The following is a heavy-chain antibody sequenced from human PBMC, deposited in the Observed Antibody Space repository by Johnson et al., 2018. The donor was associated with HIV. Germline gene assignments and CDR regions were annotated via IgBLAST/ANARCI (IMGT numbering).Heavy chain of an antibody. CDR1: GFTFSRYW. J-gene: IGHJ3*02. CDR2: IKEDGSEK. CDR3: ASVDAFDI. V-gene: IGHV3-7*01. Sequence: VQLVESGGGLVQPGGSLRLSCAASGFTFSRYWMTWVRQAPGKGLEWVANIKEDGSEKYYVDSVKGRFTISRDNAKKSMYLQMNSLRAEDTAVYYCASVDAFDIWGQGTMVTVSS.